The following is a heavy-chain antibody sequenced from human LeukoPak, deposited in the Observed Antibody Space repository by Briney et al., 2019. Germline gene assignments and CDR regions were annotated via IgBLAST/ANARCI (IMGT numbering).Heavy chain of an antibody. CDR3: ARVFGATYYYGSGSYYNPLDY. CDR2: IIPIFGTA. J-gene: IGHJ4*02. Sequence: SVKVSCKASGGTFSSYAISWVRQAPGQGLEWMGGIIPIFGTANYAQKFQGRVTITADESTSTAYMELSSLRSEDTAVYYCARVFGATYYYGSGSYYNPLDYWGQGTLVTVSS. CDR1: GGTFSSYA. D-gene: IGHD3-10*01. V-gene: IGHV1-69*01.